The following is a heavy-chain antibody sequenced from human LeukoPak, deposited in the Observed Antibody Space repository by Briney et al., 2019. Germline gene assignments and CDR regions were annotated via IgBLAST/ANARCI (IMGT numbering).Heavy chain of an antibody. CDR2: MNPNSGNT. V-gene: IGHV1-8*01. CDR1: GYTFTSYD. Sequence: ASVKVSCKASGYTFTSYDINWVRQATGQGLEWMGWMNPNSGNTGYAQKFQGRVTMTRDTSISTAYMELRSLRSDDTAVYYCARDLRVGAIGNFDYWGQGTLVTVSS. CDR3: ARDLRVGAIGNFDY. J-gene: IGHJ4*02. D-gene: IGHD1-26*01.